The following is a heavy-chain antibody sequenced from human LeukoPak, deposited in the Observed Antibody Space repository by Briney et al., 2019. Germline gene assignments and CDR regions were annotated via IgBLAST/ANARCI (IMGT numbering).Heavy chain of an antibody. CDR2: IIPIFGTA. CDR3: ASSYSGDHYYYGMDV. J-gene: IGHJ6*02. D-gene: IGHD1-26*01. CDR1: GGTFSSYA. V-gene: IGHV1-69*13. Sequence: RASVKVSCKASGGTFSSYAISWVRQAPGQGLEWMGGIIPIFGTANYAQKFQGRVTITADESTSTAYMELSSLRSEDTAVYYCASSYSGDHYYYGMDVWGQGTTVTVSS.